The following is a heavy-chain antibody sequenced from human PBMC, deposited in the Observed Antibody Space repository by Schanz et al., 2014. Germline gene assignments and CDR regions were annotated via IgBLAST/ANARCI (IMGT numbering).Heavy chain of an antibody. V-gene: IGHV1-18*01. Sequence: QVQLVQSGGEMKKPGASVKVSCKASGYTFTDYGLSWVRQAPGQGLEWLGWIRPDNGHTTYSQKVRDRVIFTTDTSTYAASTDQLSPRSDDTTRYYCVRVPSSDVAFDLWGRGTLVTVSS. CDR1: GYTFTDYG. D-gene: IGHD3-16*01. CDR2: IRPDNGHT. CDR3: VRVPSSDVAFDL. J-gene: IGHJ2*01.